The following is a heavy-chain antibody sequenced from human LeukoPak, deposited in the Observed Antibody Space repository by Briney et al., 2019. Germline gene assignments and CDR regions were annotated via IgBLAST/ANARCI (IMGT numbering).Heavy chain of an antibody. D-gene: IGHD2-2*01. V-gene: IGHV1-18*01. Sequence: ASVKVSCKASGYTFTSYVISWVPQAPGQGLEWMGWISAYNGNTNYAQKLQGRVTMTTDTSTSTAYMELRSLRSDDTAVYYCARDGYQPLDVTYFQHWGQGTLVTVSS. CDR2: ISAYNGNT. J-gene: IGHJ1*01. CDR3: ARDGYQPLDVTYFQH. CDR1: GYTFTSYV.